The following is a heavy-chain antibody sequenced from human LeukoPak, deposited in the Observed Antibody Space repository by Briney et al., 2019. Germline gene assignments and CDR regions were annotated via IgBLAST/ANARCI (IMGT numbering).Heavy chain of an antibody. CDR3: ARSPYSSSSLRSYYYYYLDV. V-gene: IGHV1-18*01. CDR2: ISAYNGNT. D-gene: IGHD6-6*01. J-gene: IGHJ6*03. CDR1: VYTFTSYG. Sequence: GASVKVSCKASVYTFTSYGISWVRQAPGQGLEWMGWISAYNGNTNYAQKLQGRVTMTTNTSTSTAYMELRSLRSDDTALYYCARSPYSSSSLRSYYYYYLDVWGKGTTVPVSS.